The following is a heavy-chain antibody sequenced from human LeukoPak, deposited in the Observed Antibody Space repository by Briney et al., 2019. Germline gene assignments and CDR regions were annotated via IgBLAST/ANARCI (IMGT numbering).Heavy chain of an antibody. J-gene: IGHJ4*02. CDR2: IIPMFGTA. Sequence: SVKASCKASGGTFSSYAWVRQAPGQGLEWMGGIIPMFGTAKYAQKFQGRVTITADESTSTAYMELSSLRSEDTAVYYCARHRPAKHYYDSGAYSPFDYWGQGTLVTVSS. D-gene: IGHD3-22*01. CDR3: ARHRPAKHYYDSGAYSPFDY. V-gene: IGHV1-69*13. CDR1: GGTFSSYA.